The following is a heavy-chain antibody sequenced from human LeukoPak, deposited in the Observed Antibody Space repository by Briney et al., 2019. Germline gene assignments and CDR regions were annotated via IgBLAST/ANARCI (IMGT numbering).Heavy chain of an antibody. D-gene: IGHD3-3*01. CDR2: INHSGST. CDR1: GGSFSGYY. CDR3: ARCGFGVVIPHRGMDV. J-gene: IGHJ6*02. Sequence: SETLSLTCAVYGGSFSGYYWSWIRQPPGKGLEWIGEINHSGSTNYNPSLKSRVTISVDTSKNQFSLKLSSVTAADTAVYYCARCGFGVVIPHRGMDVWGQGTTVTVSS. V-gene: IGHV4-34*01.